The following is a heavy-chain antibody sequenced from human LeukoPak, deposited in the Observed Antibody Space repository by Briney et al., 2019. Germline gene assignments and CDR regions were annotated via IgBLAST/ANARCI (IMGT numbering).Heavy chain of an antibody. J-gene: IGHJ3*02. D-gene: IGHD3-22*01. V-gene: IGHV4-39*01. CDR1: GGSIISSTYY. CDR3: TRRSRGYYDSTGYYYGSHAFDI. CDR2: IYYSGTT. Sequence: SETLSLTCTVSGGSIISSTYYWGWIRQPPGKGLEWIGSIYYSGTTYYNPSLKSRVTISVDTSRNQFSLKLSSVTAADTAVFHCTRRSRGYYDSTGYYYGSHAFDIWGQGTMVTVSS.